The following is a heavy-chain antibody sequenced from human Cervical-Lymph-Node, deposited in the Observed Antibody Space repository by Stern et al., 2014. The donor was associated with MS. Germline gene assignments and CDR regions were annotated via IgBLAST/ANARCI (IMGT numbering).Heavy chain of an antibody. J-gene: IGHJ4*02. CDR1: GYTFTGFF. CDR3: ARGYPFFDN. D-gene: IGHD2-15*01. Sequence: QVQLVQSGAEVKKPGASVKVSCTASGYTFTGFFLHWVRQAPGQGLERVGWINPNTGVTKSAQNFQGWVTLTRDTAINTVYMELNRLKSDDTAVFYCARGYPFFDNWGQGTLVTVSS. CDR2: INPNTGVT. V-gene: IGHV1-2*04.